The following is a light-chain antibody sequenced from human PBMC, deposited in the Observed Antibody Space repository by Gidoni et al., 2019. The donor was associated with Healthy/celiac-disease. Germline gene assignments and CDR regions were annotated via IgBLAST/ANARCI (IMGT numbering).Light chain of an antibody. Sequence: HSVLTQPPSASGTPAQGVTISCSGSSSNIGSNTVNWYQQLPGTAPKLLIYSNNQRPSGVPDRFSGSKSGTSASLAISGLQSEDEADYYCAAWDDSLNGYVFGTGTKVTVL. CDR3: AAWDDSLNGYV. CDR2: SNN. V-gene: IGLV1-44*01. CDR1: SSNIGSNT. J-gene: IGLJ1*01.